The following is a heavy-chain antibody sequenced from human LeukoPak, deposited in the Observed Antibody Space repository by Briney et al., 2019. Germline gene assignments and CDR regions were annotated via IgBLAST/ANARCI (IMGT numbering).Heavy chain of an antibody. V-gene: IGHV3-53*01. J-gene: IGHJ3*02. Sequence: GGSLRLSCAASGFTVSSNYMSWVAQAPGKGLEWVSVIYSGGSTYYADSVKGRFTISRDNSKNTLYLQMNSLRAEDTAVYYCARAQTMITFGGVMPDAFDIWGQGTMVTVSS. CDR2: IYSGGST. D-gene: IGHD3-16*01. CDR3: ARAQTMITFGGVMPDAFDI. CDR1: GFTVSSNY.